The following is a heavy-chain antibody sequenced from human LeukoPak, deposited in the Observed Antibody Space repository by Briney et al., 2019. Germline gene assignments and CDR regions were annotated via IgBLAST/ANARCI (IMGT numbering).Heavy chain of an antibody. Sequence: PGGSLRLSCAASGFTFRNYWMHWVRQAPGKGLVWVSRINSDGSSTSYADSVKGRFTISRDNAKNTLYLQMNSLRAEDTAVYYCARTGADYDSSGYYSSDAFDIWGQGTMVTVSS. CDR1: GFTFRNYW. J-gene: IGHJ3*02. D-gene: IGHD3-22*01. CDR2: INSDGSST. V-gene: IGHV3-74*01. CDR3: ARTGADYDSSGYYSSDAFDI.